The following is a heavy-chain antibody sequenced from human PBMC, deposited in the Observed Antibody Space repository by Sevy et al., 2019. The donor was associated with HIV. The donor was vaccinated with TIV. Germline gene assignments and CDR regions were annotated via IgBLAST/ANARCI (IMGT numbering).Heavy chain of an antibody. Sequence: GGSLRLSCAASGFTFSNGWMSWVRQAPGKGLEWVGRIKSKTDGGTTDYAAPMKGRFTISRDDSKNTVYLQMNSQKSEDTAVYYCATEGLYCSGSTCYTEGFDDWGQGTLVTVS. CDR1: GFTFSNGW. J-gene: IGHJ4*02. V-gene: IGHV3-15*01. CDR2: IKSKTDGGTT. D-gene: IGHD2-15*01. CDR3: ATEGLYCSGSTCYTEGFDD.